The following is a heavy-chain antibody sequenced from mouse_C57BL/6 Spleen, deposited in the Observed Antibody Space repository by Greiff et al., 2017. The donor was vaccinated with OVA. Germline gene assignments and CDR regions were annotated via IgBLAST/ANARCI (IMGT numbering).Heavy chain of an antibody. CDR1: GYTFTDYN. CDR2: INPNNGGT. V-gene: IGHV1-18*01. J-gene: IGHJ1*03. D-gene: IGHD3-1*01. CDR3: ARGSSGYFDV. Sequence: VQLQQSGPELVKPGASVKIPCKASGYTFTDYNMDWVKQSHGKSLEWIGDINPNNGGTIYNQKFKGKATLTVDKSSSTAYMELRSLTSEDAAVYYCARGSSGYFDVWGTGTTVTVSS.